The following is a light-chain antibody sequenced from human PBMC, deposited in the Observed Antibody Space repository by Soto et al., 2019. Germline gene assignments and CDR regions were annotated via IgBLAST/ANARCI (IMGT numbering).Light chain of an antibody. Sequence: DIHMTQSPSTLSASVLDLVTITSRGRQSLNSLLAWYQQKPGRAPKLLIYDASTLESGVPSIFSGSGSGTEFTLTISSLQTDDFATYYCQQYNSYSSWTFGQGTKVDI. J-gene: IGKJ1*01. CDR1: QSLNSL. CDR3: QQYNSYSSWT. V-gene: IGKV1-5*01. CDR2: DAS.